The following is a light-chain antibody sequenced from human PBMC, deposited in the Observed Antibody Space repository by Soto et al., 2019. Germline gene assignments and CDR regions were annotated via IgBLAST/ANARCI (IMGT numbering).Light chain of an antibody. CDR2: DAV. Sequence: EIVLTQSPATLSLSPGERATLSCTASQSVSSFLAWYQQKPGQAPRLLIYDAVNRAPGIPARFSGSGSGTDFTLTISSLEPEDFAVYYCQQRSTWLTWTFGQGTKVDIK. V-gene: IGKV3-11*01. J-gene: IGKJ1*01. CDR1: QSVSSF. CDR3: QQRSTWLTWT.